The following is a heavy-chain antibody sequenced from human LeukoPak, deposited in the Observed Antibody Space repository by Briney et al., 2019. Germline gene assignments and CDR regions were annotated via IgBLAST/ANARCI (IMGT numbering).Heavy chain of an antibody. D-gene: IGHD3-22*01. Sequence: SETLSLTCTDSGGSISSSSYYWGWIRQPPGKGLEWIGSIYYSGSTYYNPSLKSRVTISVDTSKNQFSLKLSSVTAADTAVYYCARHNGVIRQRGYNWFDPWGQGTLVTVSS. J-gene: IGHJ5*02. V-gene: IGHV4-39*01. CDR3: ARHNGVIRQRGYNWFDP. CDR1: GGSISSSSYY. CDR2: IYYSGST.